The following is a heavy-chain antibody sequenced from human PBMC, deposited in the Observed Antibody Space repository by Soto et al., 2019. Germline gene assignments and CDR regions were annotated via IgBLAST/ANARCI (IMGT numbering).Heavy chain of an antibody. Sequence: QVQLQESGPGLVKPSQTLSLTCTVSGGSIRSEDYYWSWIRQPPGKGLEWIGYISYSGSTAYKSSLRNRVIISVVTSKNQISLKLNSATAADKAVYYCARLRIVGSTTFDSWGQGTLVTVSS. D-gene: IGHD1-26*01. V-gene: IGHV4-30-4*01. CDR3: ARLRIVGSTTFDS. CDR2: ISYSGST. J-gene: IGHJ4*02. CDR1: GGSIRSEDYY.